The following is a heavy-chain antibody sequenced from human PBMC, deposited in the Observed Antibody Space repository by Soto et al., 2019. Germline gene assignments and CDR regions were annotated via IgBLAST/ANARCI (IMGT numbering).Heavy chain of an antibody. CDR1: GGTFSSYA. V-gene: IGHV1-46*03. J-gene: IGHJ3*02. D-gene: IGHD1-7*01. CDR2: INPSGGST. CDR3: ARDYGNYAGDDAFDI. Sequence: ASVKVSCKASGGTFSSYAISWVRQAPGQGLEWMGIINPSGGSTSYAQKFQGRVTMTRDTSTSTVYMELSSLRSEDTAVYYCARDYGNYAGDDAFDIWGQGTMVTVSS.